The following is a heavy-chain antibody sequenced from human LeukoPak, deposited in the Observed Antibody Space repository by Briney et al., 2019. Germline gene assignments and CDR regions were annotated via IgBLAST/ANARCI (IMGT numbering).Heavy chain of an antibody. CDR1: GFTFSSYT. J-gene: IGHJ4*02. CDR3: ARGERLNYGGQSFDY. CDR2: ISSSSSYT. V-gene: IGHV3-21*05. D-gene: IGHD4-23*01. Sequence: GGSLRLSCAASGFTFSSYTMNWVRQAPGKGLEWVSYISSSSSYTNYADSVKGRFTISRDNAKNSLYLQMNSLRAEDTAVYYCARGERLNYGGQSFDYWGQGTLVTVSS.